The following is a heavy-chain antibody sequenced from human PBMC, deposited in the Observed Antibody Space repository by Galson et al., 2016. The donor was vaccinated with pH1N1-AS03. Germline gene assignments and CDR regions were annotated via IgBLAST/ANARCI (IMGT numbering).Heavy chain of an antibody. J-gene: IGHJ4*02. CDR1: GFTFRTFG. D-gene: IGHD2-8*02. Sequence: SLRLSCAASGFTFRTFGMHWVRQAPGKGLEWVAVIWNDGSLKKYGDSVKGGLIISRDNSNNTFSLEMSSLRAEDTAVYYCVTGNQNYFDYWGQGTLVTVSS. V-gene: IGHV3-33*01. CDR3: VTGNQNYFDY. CDR2: IWNDGSLK.